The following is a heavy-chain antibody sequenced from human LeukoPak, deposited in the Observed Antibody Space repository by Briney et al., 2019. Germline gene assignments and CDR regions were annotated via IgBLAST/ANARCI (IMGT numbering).Heavy chain of an antibody. CDR1: GGSISSSNW. V-gene: IGHV4-4*02. J-gene: IGHJ1*01. D-gene: IGHD2-15*01. CDR3: ARSRIVAGGGRYFQH. Sequence: PSETLSLTCAVSGGSISSSNWWSWVRQPPGKGLEWIGEIYHSGSTNYNPSLKSRVTISVDKSKNQFSLKLSSVTAADTAVYYCARSRIVAGGGRYFQHWGQGTLVTVSS. CDR2: IYHSGST.